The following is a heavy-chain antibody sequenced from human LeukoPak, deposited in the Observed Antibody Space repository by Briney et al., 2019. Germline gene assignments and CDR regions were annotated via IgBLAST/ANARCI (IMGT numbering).Heavy chain of an antibody. J-gene: IGHJ4*02. CDR2: IYYRGST. CDR3: ARAPHPYYYDSSGYPEGNYYFDY. CDR1: GGPISNYY. Sequence: SETLSLTCTVSGGPISNYYWSWIRQPPGKGLEWIGHIYYRGSTNYNPSLKSRVIISLDMSKNQLSLRLTSVTAADTAVYYCARAPHPYYYDSSGYPEGNYYFDYWGQGTLVTVSS. V-gene: IGHV4-59*12. D-gene: IGHD3-22*01.